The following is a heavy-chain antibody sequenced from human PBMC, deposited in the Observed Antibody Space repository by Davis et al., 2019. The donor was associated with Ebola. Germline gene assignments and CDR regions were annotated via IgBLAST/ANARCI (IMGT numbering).Heavy chain of an antibody. Sequence: GESLKIPCEASGLPFINAWMTWVRQAPGKGLEWVGRITSRSYGGATDYIAPVKGRFIISRDDSMNMVYLQMNSLKPEDTAVYYCTTDLQGIAGTGADFWGQGTLVTVSS. CDR1: GLPFINAW. J-gene: IGHJ4*02. V-gene: IGHV3-15*01. D-gene: IGHD6-13*01. CDR3: TTDLQGIAGTGADF. CDR2: ITSRSYGGAT.